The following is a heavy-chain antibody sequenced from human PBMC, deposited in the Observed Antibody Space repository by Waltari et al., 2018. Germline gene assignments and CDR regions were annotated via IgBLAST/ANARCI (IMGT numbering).Heavy chain of an antibody. J-gene: IGHJ6*03. V-gene: IGHV3-21*01. CDR2: ISSSSSYI. D-gene: IGHD1-26*01. Sequence: EVQLVESGGGLSKPGGSLRLSCAASGFTFSSSRMTWVRQAPGKGLEWFSSISSSSSYIYYADSVKGRFTISRDNAKNSLYLQMNSLRAEDTAVYYCAREPSGSYYYYMDVWGKGTTVTVSS. CDR3: AREPSGSYYYYMDV. CDR1: GFTFSSSR.